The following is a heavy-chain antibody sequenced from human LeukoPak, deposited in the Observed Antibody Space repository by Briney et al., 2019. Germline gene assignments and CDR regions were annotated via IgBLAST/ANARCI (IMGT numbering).Heavy chain of an antibody. CDR3: TKESESYDSSGSTFDY. D-gene: IGHD3-22*01. Sequence: GGSLRLSCRVSGFTFSSYGMHWVRQAPGKGLEWVAFIRYDGSNKYYADSVKGRFTISRDNSKNTLFLQMNSLRAEDTAVYYCTKESESYDSSGSTFDYWGQGTLVTVSS. CDR2: IRYDGSNK. CDR1: GFTFSSYG. J-gene: IGHJ4*02. V-gene: IGHV3-30*02.